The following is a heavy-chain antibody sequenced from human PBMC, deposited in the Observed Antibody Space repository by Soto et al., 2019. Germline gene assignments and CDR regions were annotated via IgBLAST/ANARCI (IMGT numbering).Heavy chain of an antibody. V-gene: IGHV4-4*02. CDR1: GVSISSHDW. Sequence: QVQLQESGPGLVKPSGTLSLTCAVSGVSISSHDWWTSVRQPPGKGLEWIGESHQSWNTNYNSSLDSRVTIAVDKSTNQFSLNLSSVPVADTDVYYCATRDTSRFYWGQGILVSVSS. CDR3: ATRDTSRFY. J-gene: IGHJ4*02. D-gene: IGHD1-26*01. CDR2: SHQSWNT.